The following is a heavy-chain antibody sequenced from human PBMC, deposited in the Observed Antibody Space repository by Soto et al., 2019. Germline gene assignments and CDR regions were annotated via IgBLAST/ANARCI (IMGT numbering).Heavy chain of an antibody. D-gene: IGHD2-8*01. V-gene: IGHV3-23*01. J-gene: IGHJ4*02. CDR3: AKGQFCTNGVCYSN. CDR1: GFTFSSHA. CDR2: ISASGGST. Sequence: GSLRLSCAASGFTFSSHAMSWVRQAPGRGLEWVSAISASGGSTYYADSVKGRFTISRDNSKNTLYLQMNSLRAEDTAVYYCAKGQFCTNGVCYSNWGQGTLVTVSS.